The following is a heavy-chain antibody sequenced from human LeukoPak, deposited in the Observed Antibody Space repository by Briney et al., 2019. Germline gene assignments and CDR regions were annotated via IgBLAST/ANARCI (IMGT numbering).Heavy chain of an antibody. V-gene: IGHV1-69*04. D-gene: IGHD6-19*01. CDR1: GGTFSNSA. J-gene: IGHJ6*02. CDR2: IIPILGVP. CDR3: ARVSGWYDSPAQYYYYYYGMDV. Sequence: ASVKVSCKASGGTFSNSAIRWVRQAPGQGLEWMGRIIPILGVPNYAQKFQGTVTITADRSTSTAHMELSSLRSEDTAVYYCARVSGWYDSPAQYYYYYYGMDVWGQGTTVTVSS.